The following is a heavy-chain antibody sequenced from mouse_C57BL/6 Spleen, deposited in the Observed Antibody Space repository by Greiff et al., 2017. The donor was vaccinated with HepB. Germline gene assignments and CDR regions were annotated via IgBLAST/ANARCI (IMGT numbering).Heavy chain of an antibody. CDR2: IDPSDSYT. D-gene: IGHD2-3*01. CDR1: GYTFTSYW. J-gene: IGHJ2*01. Sequence: QVQLQQPGAELVKPGASVKLSCKASGYTFTSYWMQWVKQRPGQGLEWIGEIDPSDSYTNYNQKFKGKATLTVDTSSSTAYMQLSSLTSEDSAVYYCARFPLDGYALDYWGQGTTLTVSS. CDR3: ARFPLDGYALDY. V-gene: IGHV1-50*01.